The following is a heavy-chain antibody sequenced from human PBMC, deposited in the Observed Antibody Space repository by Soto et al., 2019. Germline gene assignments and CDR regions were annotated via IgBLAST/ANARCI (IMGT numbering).Heavy chain of an antibody. CDR2: IKQDGSEK. V-gene: IGHV3-7*03. CDR3: ARFSAGAAATVDY. D-gene: IGHD6-13*01. Sequence: EVQLVESGGGLVQPGGSLRLSCAASGFTFYNYWMSWLRQAPGKGLEWVANIKQDGSEKYYVDSVKGRFTISRDNAKSSVSPQMGSLRADETAVYYCARFSAGAAATVDYLGQASLVTVSS. J-gene: IGHJ4*02. CDR1: GFTFYNYW.